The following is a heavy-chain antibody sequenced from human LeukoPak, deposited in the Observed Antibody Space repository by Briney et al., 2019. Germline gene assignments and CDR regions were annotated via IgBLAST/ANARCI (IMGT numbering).Heavy chain of an antibody. J-gene: IGHJ4*02. Sequence: GESLKISCRGSGYNFPYYWIGWVRHMPGKGLEWMGIIYPGDSDTRYSPSFQGQVTISADMSITTAYLRWNSLKASDTAMYYCARADGYTAHFDSWGQGTLVTVSS. CDR3: ARADGYTAHFDS. D-gene: IGHD5-24*01. CDR1: GYNFPYYW. CDR2: IYPGDSDT. V-gene: IGHV5-51*01.